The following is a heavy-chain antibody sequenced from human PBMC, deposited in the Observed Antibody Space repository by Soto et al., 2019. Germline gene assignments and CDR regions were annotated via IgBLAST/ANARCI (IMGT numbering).Heavy chain of an antibody. CDR1: GGSISSYY. D-gene: IGHD1-26*01. Sequence: PSETLSLTCTVSGGSISSYYWSWIRQPAGKGLEWIGRIYTSGSTNYNPSLKSRVTMSVDTSKNQFSLKLSSVTAADTAVYYCAXTQASGPYYYYYYGMDVWGQGTTVTVSS. J-gene: IGHJ6*02. CDR2: IYTSGST. V-gene: IGHV4-4*07. CDR3: AXTQASGPYYYYYYGMDV.